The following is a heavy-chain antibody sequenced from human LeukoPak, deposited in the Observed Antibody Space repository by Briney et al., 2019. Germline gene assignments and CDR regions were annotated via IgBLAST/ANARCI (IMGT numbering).Heavy chain of an antibody. D-gene: IGHD2-21*02. J-gene: IGHJ4*02. CDR3: ARRTTYIGWRPSESPSCFDY. CDR1: GGSISSSSYY. CDR2: MYYSGST. Sequence: SETLSLTCTVSGGSISSSSYYWDWIRQPPGKGLEWIGVMYYSGSTHYSPSLKSRVTISVDTSKNQFSLKLSSVTAADTAVYYCARRTTYIGWRPSESPSCFDYWGQGTLVTVSS. V-gene: IGHV4-39*01.